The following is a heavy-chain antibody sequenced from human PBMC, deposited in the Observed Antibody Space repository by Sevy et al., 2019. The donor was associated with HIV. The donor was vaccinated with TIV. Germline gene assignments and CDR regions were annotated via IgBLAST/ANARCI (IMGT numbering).Heavy chain of an antibody. CDR2: IYYSGST. CDR3: ARGGGYSNYYYYGMDV. D-gene: IGHD3-16*01. Sequence: ETLSLTCTVSGGSISSSSYYWGWIRQPPGKGLEWIGSIYYSGSTYYNPSLKSRVTISVDTSKNQFSLKLSSVTAADTAVYYCARGGGYSNYYYYGMDVWGQGTTVTVSS. V-gene: IGHV4-39*01. CDR1: GGSISSSSYY. J-gene: IGHJ6*02.